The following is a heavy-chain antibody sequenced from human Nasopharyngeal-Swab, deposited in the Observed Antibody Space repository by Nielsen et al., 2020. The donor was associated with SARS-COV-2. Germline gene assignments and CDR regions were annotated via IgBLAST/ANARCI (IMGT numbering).Heavy chain of an antibody. V-gene: IGHV3-15*01. D-gene: IGHD6-19*01. Sequence: GESLKISCAASGFTFSNAWMSWVRQAPGKGLEWVGRIKSKTDGGTTDYAAPVKGRFTISRDDSKNTLYLQMNSLKTEDTAVYYCGKAVAGTVDHWGQGTLVTVSS. J-gene: IGHJ4*02. CDR2: IKSKTDGGTT. CDR3: GKAVAGTVDH. CDR1: GFTFSNAW.